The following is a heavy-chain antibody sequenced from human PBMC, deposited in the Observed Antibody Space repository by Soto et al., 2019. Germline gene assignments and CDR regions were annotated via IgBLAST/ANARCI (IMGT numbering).Heavy chain of an antibody. Sequence: PSETLSLTCTVSGGSISSGGYYWSWIRHHPGKGLEWIGHINYSGSTYYNPSLKSRVTISVDTSKNQFSLKLSSVTAADTAVYYCARDKGFRYYDSSGYWSVGGMDVWGQGTTVTVSS. J-gene: IGHJ6*02. D-gene: IGHD3-22*01. CDR1: GGSISSGGYY. V-gene: IGHV4-31*03. CDR3: ARDKGFRYYDSSGYWSVGGMDV. CDR2: INYSGST.